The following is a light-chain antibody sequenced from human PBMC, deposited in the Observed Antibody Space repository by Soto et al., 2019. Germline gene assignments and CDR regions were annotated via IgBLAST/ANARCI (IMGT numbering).Light chain of an antibody. CDR3: CSYAGSDTDV. J-gene: IGLJ2*01. CDR2: EVS. Sequence: QSALTQPRSVSGSPGQSVTISCTGTSSDVGGYNYVSWYQQHPGKAPKLMIYEVSKRPSGVPDRFSGSKSGNTASLTISGLQAEYEGDYYCCSYAGSDTDVFGGGTQLTVL. V-gene: IGLV2-11*01. CDR1: SSDVGGYNY.